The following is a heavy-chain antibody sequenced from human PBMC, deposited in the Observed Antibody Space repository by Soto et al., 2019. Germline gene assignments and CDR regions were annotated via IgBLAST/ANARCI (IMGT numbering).Heavy chain of an antibody. CDR1: GDPFGRFT. Sequence: SVKVSCKASGDPFGRFTINWVRQAPGQGLEWMGGIKPISDTTNYAQRFQGRVTFTADASTSTVYMELSSLRSEDTAIYYCARDPSTLNKLIGVWFDPWGQGTLVTVSS. D-gene: IGHD4-4*01. CDR3: ARDPSTLNKLIGVWFDP. CDR2: IKPISDTT. V-gene: IGHV1-69*13. J-gene: IGHJ5*02.